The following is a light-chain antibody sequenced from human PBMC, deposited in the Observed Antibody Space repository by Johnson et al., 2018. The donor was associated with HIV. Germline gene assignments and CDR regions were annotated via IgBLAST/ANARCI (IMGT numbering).Light chain of an antibody. CDR2: ENN. J-gene: IGLJ1*01. CDR3: GAWDSGLTAGV. V-gene: IGLV1-51*02. CDR1: NSNIGNNY. Sequence: SVLTQPPSVSAAPGQKVTISCSGSNSNIGNNYVSWYQQLPGTAPKLLIYENNKRPSGIPDRFSGSRSGTSATLGITGLQTGDEADYYCGAWDSGLTAGVFGTGTKVTVL.